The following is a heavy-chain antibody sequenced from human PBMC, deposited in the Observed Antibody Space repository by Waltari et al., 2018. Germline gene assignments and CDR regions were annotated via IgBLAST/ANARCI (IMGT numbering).Heavy chain of an antibody. CDR2: INHSGNT. J-gene: IGHJ4*02. CDR1: GGSFSDYY. D-gene: IGHD3-16*01. Sequence: QVQLQQWGAGLLKPSETLSLTCAVYGGSFSDYYWSWIRQPPGKGLEWIGEINHSGNTNYSPSLDSRVTISVYTSKIHFSLKLSSATAADTAVYYCVRYPTRLRTFDYWGQGTLVTVSS. CDR3: VRYPTRLRTFDY. V-gene: IGHV4-34*01.